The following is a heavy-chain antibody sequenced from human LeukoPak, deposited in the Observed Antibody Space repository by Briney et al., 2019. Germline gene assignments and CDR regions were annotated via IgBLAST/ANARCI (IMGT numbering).Heavy chain of an antibody. CDR1: GYTLTLKF. D-gene: IGHD2-2*01. CDR2: IDPKRGVP. Sequence: GASVKVSSKTSGYTLTLKFLHWLRQARGQGLEWMGWIDPKRGVPVYEQNFRGRVTVTRDTSVSTAYMELSTLTSDDTAVYFCALENCYVDPGWSKSFDYWGQGTLVTVSS. V-gene: IGHV1-2*02. CDR3: ALENCYVDPGWSKSFDY. J-gene: IGHJ4*02.